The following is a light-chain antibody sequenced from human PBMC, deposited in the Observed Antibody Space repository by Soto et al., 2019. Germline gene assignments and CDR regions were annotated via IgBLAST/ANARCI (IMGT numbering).Light chain of an antibody. CDR1: QSVSSSY. Sequence: ELVLTQSPGTLSLSPGERATLSCRASQSVSSSYLAWYQQKPGQAPRLLIYGASSRATGIPDRFSGRGSGTDFTLTISRLEPEDSAVYYCQQYGSSLYTFGQGTKLEIK. J-gene: IGKJ2*01. CDR3: QQYGSSLYT. V-gene: IGKV3-20*01. CDR2: GAS.